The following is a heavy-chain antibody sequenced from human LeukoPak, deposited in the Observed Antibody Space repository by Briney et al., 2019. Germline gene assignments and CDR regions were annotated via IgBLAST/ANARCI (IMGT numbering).Heavy chain of an antibody. Sequence: ASVKVSCKASGYTFTSYDINWVRQAPGQGLEWMGWMNPNSGNTAYAQKFQGRVTITRNTSISTAYMELSSLRSEDTAVYYCARGLPQDYYDSSGYYSGGGFDIWGQGTMVTVSS. V-gene: IGHV1-8*03. J-gene: IGHJ3*02. D-gene: IGHD3-22*01. CDR1: GYTFTSYD. CDR2: MNPNSGNT. CDR3: ARGLPQDYYDSSGYYSGGGFDI.